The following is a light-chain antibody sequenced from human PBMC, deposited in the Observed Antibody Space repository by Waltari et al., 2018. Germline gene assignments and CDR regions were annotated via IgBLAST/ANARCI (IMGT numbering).Light chain of an antibody. CDR3: QHYVRLPAT. CDR2: GAS. V-gene: IGKV3-20*01. J-gene: IGKJ1*01. Sequence: SCRASQSVSRTLAWYQQKPGQAPKLLIYGASIRANGIPDRFTGSGSGTDFSLTISSLEPEDFAIYFCQHYVRLPATFGQGTKVEIK. CDR1: QSVSRT.